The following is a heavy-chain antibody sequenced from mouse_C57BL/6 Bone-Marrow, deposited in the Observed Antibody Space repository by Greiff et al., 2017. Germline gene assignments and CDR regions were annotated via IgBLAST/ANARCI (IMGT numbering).Heavy chain of an antibody. Sequence: QVQLQQSGAELVRPGTSVKVSCKASGYAFTNYLINWVKQRPGQGLEWIGVINPGSGGTNYNEKFKGKATLTADKSSSTAYMQLSSLTSEDSAVYFCARSIHYYYDYWGQGTTLTVSS. CDR1: GYAFTNYL. V-gene: IGHV1-54*01. CDR2: INPGSGGT. J-gene: IGHJ2*01. CDR3: ARSIHYYYDY.